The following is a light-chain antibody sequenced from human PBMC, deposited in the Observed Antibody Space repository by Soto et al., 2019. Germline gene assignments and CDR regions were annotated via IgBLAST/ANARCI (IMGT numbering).Light chain of an antibody. CDR2: DAS. J-gene: IGKJ1*01. Sequence: EIVVTQSPATLSLSPGERATLSCRASQSVSSYLAWYQQKPGQAPRLLIYDASNRATGIPARFSGSGSGTDFTLTISSLEPEDFAVYYCQQRSNWPWTFGQGTRWIS. V-gene: IGKV3-11*01. CDR1: QSVSSY. CDR3: QQRSNWPWT.